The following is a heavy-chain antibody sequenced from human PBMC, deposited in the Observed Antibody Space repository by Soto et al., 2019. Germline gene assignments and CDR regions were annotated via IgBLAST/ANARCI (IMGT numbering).Heavy chain of an antibody. Sequence: QVQLVQSGAEVKKPGASVKVSCKASGYTFTSYGISWVRQAPGQGLEWMGWISGFNGNTNHAQNLQGRLTMTTDTSTSTAYMELRRLRAYDTAVYYCARKDGDYYAFDLWGQGTMVTVSS. J-gene: IGHJ3*01. V-gene: IGHV1-18*01. CDR2: ISGFNGNT. D-gene: IGHD4-17*01. CDR3: ARKDGDYYAFDL. CDR1: GYTFTSYG.